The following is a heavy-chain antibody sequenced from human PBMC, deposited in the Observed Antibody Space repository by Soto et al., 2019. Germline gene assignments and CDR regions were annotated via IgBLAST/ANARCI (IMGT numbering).Heavy chain of an antibody. Sequence: QITLKESGPPLVKPTQTLTLTCTFSGFSLSTSGVGVGWIRQPPGKALEWLALIYWDDDKRYSPSLRSRLTISKDTSKNQVVLTMTNMDSVDTATYYCIQSRCGGDCLQSYASHYFYGMDVWGQGTTVTVSS. V-gene: IGHV2-5*02. CDR3: IQSRCGGDCLQSYASHYFYGMDV. CDR1: GFSLSTSGVG. D-gene: IGHD2-21*02. CDR2: IYWDDDK. J-gene: IGHJ6*02.